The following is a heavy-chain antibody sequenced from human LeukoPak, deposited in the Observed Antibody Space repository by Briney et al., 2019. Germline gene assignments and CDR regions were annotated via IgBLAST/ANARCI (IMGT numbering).Heavy chain of an antibody. CDR2: INPNSGGT. Sequence: ASVKVSCKASGYTFTGYYMHWVRQAPGQGLEWMGWINPNSGGTNYAQKFQGRVTMTRDTSISTAYVELSRLRSDDTAVYYCARDSGSYSNYYYYMDVWGKGTTVTVSS. D-gene: IGHD1-26*01. CDR3: ARDSGSYSNYYYYMDV. J-gene: IGHJ6*03. CDR1: GYTFTGYY. V-gene: IGHV1-2*02.